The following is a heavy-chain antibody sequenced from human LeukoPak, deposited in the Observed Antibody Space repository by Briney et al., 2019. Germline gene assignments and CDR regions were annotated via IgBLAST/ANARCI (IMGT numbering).Heavy chain of an antibody. CDR1: GFTFDDFA. J-gene: IGHJ4*02. D-gene: IGHD3-16*01. CDR2: ISWNSGSI. CDR3: AGGDMLGYFDY. Sequence: PGGSLRLSCAASGFTFDDFATHWVRQAPGKGLEWVSGISWNSGSIGYADSVKGRFTISRDNAKNSLYLQMNSLRAEDTALYYCAGGDMLGYFDYWGQGTLVTVSS. V-gene: IGHV3-9*01.